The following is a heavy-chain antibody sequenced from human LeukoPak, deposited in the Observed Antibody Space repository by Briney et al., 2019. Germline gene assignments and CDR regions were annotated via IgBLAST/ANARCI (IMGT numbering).Heavy chain of an antibody. Sequence: SETLSLTCTVSGGSISSYYWSWIRQPPGKGLEWIGEINHSGSTNYNPSLKSRVTISVDTSKNQFSLKLSSVTAADTAVYYCARGRNTMIVVVITNFDYWGQGTLVTVSS. CDR3: ARGRNTMIVVVITNFDY. J-gene: IGHJ4*02. CDR2: INHSGST. CDR1: GGSISSYY. V-gene: IGHV4-34*01. D-gene: IGHD3-22*01.